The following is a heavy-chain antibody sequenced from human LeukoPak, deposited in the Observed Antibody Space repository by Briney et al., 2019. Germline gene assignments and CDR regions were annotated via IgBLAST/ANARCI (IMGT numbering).Heavy chain of an antibody. V-gene: IGHV3-23*01. CDR3: AKAPGRKRRWYGGLEPFDP. D-gene: IGHD6-13*01. CDR1: GFTFSSYG. Sequence: QSGRSLRLSCAASGFTFSSYGMHSVRQAPGKGLEWVSAISGSGGSTYYADSVKGRFTISRDNSKNTLYLQMNSLRAEDTAVYYCAKAPGRKRRWYGGLEPFDPWGQGTLVTVSS. CDR2: ISGSGGST. J-gene: IGHJ5*02.